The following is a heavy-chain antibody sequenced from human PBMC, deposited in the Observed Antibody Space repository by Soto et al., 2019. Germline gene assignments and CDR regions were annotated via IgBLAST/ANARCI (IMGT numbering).Heavy chain of an antibody. CDR2: IVVGSGNT. Sequence: ASVKVSCKASGFTFTSSAMQWVRQARGQRLEWIGWIVVGSGNTNYAQKFQERVTITRDMSTSTAYMELSSLRSEDTAVYYCAAAPDYYDSSGVDYWGQGTLVTVSS. D-gene: IGHD3-22*01. J-gene: IGHJ4*02. CDR3: AAAPDYYDSSGVDY. CDR1: GFTFTSSA. V-gene: IGHV1-58*02.